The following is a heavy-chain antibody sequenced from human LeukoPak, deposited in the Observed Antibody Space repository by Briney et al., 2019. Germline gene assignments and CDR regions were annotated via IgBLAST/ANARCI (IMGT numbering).Heavy chain of an antibody. J-gene: IGHJ5*02. CDR2: INPSGGST. CDR3: ATLHSNYQLHNWFDP. Sequence: ASVKVSCKASGYTFTSYYMHWVRQAPGQGLEWMGIINPSGGSTSYAQKFQGRVTMTEDTSTDTAYMELSSLRSEDTAVYYCATLHSNYQLHNWFDPWGQGTLVTVSS. D-gene: IGHD2-2*01. CDR1: GYTFTSYY. V-gene: IGHV1-46*01.